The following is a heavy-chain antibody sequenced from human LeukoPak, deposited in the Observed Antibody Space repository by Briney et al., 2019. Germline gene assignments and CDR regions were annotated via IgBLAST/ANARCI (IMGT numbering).Heavy chain of an antibody. CDR3: AKDLVWTFRYGGYVFDY. CDR1: GFTFSSYG. J-gene: IGHJ4*02. V-gene: IGHV3-30*18. D-gene: IGHD5-12*01. Sequence: GGSLRLSCAASGFTFSSYGMHWVRQAPGKGLEWVAVISYDGSNKYYADSVKGRFTTSRDNSKNTPYLQMNSLRAEDTAVYYCAKDLVWTFRYGGYVFDYWGQGTLVTVSS. CDR2: ISYDGSNK.